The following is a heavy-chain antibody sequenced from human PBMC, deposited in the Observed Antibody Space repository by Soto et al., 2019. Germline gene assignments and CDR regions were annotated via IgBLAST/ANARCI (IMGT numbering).Heavy chain of an antibody. Sequence: SETLSLTCTVSGGSISSYYWSWIRQPPGKGLEWIGYIYYSGSTNYNPSLKSRVTISVDTSKNQFSLKLSSVTAADTAVYYCARLHPAIAVAGPNWLDPWGQGTLVTVSS. V-gene: IGHV4-59*08. CDR3: ARLHPAIAVAGPNWLDP. J-gene: IGHJ5*02. D-gene: IGHD6-19*01. CDR2: IYYSGST. CDR1: GGSISSYY.